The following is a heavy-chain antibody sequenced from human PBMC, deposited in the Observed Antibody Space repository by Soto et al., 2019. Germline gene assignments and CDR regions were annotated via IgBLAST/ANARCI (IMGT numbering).Heavy chain of an antibody. Sequence: QVQLQQSGPRLVKPSETLSLTCTVSSGPDRSHNWGWIRQPPGRGLGWIGYVYYTGDTAYNPSLRSRVSIAADTSTTDISPTVSSVTAADTAVYYCVRQGIDYLHGLVDVWGQGTKVSVSS. CDR3: VRQGIDYLHGLVDV. CDR1: SGPDRSHN. CDR2: VYYTGDT. V-gene: IGHV4-59*08. J-gene: IGHJ6*02. D-gene: IGHD4-17*01.